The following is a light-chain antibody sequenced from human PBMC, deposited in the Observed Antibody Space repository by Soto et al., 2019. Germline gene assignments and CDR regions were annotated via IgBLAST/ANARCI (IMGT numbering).Light chain of an antibody. CDR2: GAS. CDR3: HQYGGSPHT. Sequence: EIVLTQSPGTLSLSPGERATLSCRASQSVSNYLAWYQRKPGQAPRLLIYGASSRATGIPDRFSGSGSGTDFTLTISRLEPEDFAVYSCHQYGGSPHTFGQGTKV. J-gene: IGKJ1*01. V-gene: IGKV3-20*01. CDR1: QSVSNY.